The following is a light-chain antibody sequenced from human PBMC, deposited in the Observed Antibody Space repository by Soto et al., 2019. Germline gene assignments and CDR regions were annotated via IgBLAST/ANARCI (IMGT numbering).Light chain of an antibody. J-gene: IGKJ2*01. CDR2: AAS. Sequence: DIPMTQSPSSLSASVGDRVTIACRASQSISSFLSWYQQKPGKAPKLLIYAASSLQSGVPSRFSGSGSGTDFNLTISSLQPEDFATYYCQQSYSTPRTFGQGTKLEIK. CDR3: QQSYSTPRT. V-gene: IGKV1-39*01. CDR1: QSISSF.